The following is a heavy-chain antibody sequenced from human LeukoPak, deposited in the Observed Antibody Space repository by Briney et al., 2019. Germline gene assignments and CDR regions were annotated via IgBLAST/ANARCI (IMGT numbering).Heavy chain of an antibody. D-gene: IGHD2-8*01. V-gene: IGHV3-74*01. J-gene: IGHJ4*02. Sequence: GGSLRLSCAASGFTFSSYWMHWVRQAPGKGLVWVSRINSDGSSTSYADSVKGRFTISRDNAKNTLYLQMNCLRAEDTAVYYCARERKLMGFDYWGQGTLFTVSS. CDR2: INSDGSST. CDR3: ARERKLMGFDY. CDR1: GFTFSSYW.